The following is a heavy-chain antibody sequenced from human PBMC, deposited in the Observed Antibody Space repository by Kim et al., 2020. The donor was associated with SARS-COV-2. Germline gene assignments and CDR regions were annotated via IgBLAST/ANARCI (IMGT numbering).Heavy chain of an antibody. V-gene: IGHV3-30*01. Sequence: RFTISRDNSKNTLYLQMNSLRAEDTAVYYCARNYYGSGSYKGYYYYGMDVWGQGTTVTVSS. CDR3: ARNYYGSGSYKGYYYYGMDV. D-gene: IGHD3-10*01. J-gene: IGHJ6*02.